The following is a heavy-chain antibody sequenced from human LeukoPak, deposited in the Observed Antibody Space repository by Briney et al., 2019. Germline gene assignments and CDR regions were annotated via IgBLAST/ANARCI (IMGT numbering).Heavy chain of an antibody. J-gene: IGHJ4*02. CDR1: GYIFTAYY. CDR2: INPNNGGT. CDR3: ARDDRATHDY. V-gene: IGHV1-2*02. Sequence: ASVKVSCKASGYIFTAYYLHWVRHAPGLGLEWMGWINPNNGGTMYAQKFQGRLTMTLDTSISTLYMELSSLTSDDTAVYYCARDDRATHDYWGQGTLVTVSS.